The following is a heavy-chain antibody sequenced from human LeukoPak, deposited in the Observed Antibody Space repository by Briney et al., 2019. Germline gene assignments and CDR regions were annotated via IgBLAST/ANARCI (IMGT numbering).Heavy chain of an antibody. D-gene: IGHD6-13*01. CDR1: GGTFSSYA. Sequence: ASVKVSCKASGGTFSSYAISWVRQAPGQGLEWMGGIIPIFGTANYAQKFQGRVTITADGSTSTAYMELSSLRSEDTAVYYCARGGSSSWYEGYFDYWGQGTLVTVSS. J-gene: IGHJ4*02. CDR3: ARGGSSSWYEGYFDY. CDR2: IIPIFGTA. V-gene: IGHV1-69*13.